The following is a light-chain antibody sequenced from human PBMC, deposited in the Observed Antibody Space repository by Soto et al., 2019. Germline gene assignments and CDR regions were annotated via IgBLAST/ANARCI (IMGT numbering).Light chain of an antibody. V-gene: IGLV2-11*01. CDR1: SSDVGGYDY. CDR2: DVT. J-gene: IGLJ1*01. CDR3: CSYGGSFPYV. Sequence: QSALTQPPSVSGSPGQSVTISCTGTSSDVGGYDYVSWYQQHPGKAPKLLIYDVTKRPSGVPDRFSGSKSGNTASLTIPGLQAEDEADFFCCSYGGSFPYVFGTGTKVTVL.